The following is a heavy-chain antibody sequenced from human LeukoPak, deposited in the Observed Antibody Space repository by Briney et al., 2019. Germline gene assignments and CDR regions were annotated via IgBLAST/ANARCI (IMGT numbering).Heavy chain of an antibody. CDR2: ISGSGGST. CDR1: GFTFSSYS. Sequence: GGSLRLSCAASGFTFSSYSMNWVRQAPGKGLEWVSAISGSGGSTYYADSVKGRFTISRDNSKNTLYLQMNSLRAEDTAVYYCATLGGWYYYDSSGYSYWGQGTLVTVSS. V-gene: IGHV3-23*01. CDR3: ATLGGWYYYDSSGYSY. D-gene: IGHD3-22*01. J-gene: IGHJ4*02.